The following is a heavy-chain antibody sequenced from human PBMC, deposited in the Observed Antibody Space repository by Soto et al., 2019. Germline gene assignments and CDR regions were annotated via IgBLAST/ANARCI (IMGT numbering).Heavy chain of an antibody. V-gene: IGHV4-30-4*01. D-gene: IGHD3-9*01. CDR2: IYYSGST. CDR3: ARDERYFDWGNYYYYGMDV. J-gene: IGHJ6*02. CDR1: GGSISSGDYY. Sequence: PSETLSLPCTVSGGSISSGDYYWSWLRQPPGKGLEWIGYIYYSGSTYYNPSLKSRVTISVDTSKNQFSLKLSSVTAADTAVYYCARDERYFDWGNYYYYGMDVWGQGTTVTVSS.